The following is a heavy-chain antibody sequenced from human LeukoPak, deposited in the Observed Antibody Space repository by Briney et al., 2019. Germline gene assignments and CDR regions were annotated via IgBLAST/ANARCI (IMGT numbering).Heavy chain of an antibody. J-gene: IGHJ6*03. Sequence: SVKVSCKASGGTFSSYAISWVRQAPGQGLEWMGGIIPIFGTANYAQKFQGRVTITTDESTSTAYMELSSLRSEDTAVYYCAKPPNSGSYYYYYMDVWGKGTTVTVSS. CDR1: GGTFSSYA. CDR2: IIPIFGTA. D-gene: IGHD1-26*01. V-gene: IGHV1-69*05. CDR3: AKPPNSGSYYYYYMDV.